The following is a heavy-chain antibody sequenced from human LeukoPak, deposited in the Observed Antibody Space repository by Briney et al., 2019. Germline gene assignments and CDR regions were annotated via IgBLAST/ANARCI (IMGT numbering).Heavy chain of an antibody. CDR3: AGVLRGAFDI. CDR1: GITVSSND. V-gene: IGHV3-53*01. Sequence: GSLRLSCTASGITVSSNDMCWVRQAPGKGLEWISLIYSGGRTDYADSVKGRVTISRDNSKNMVYLQMNSLRGDDTAVYYCAGVLRGAFDIWGQGKMVAVSS. CDR2: IYSGGRT. J-gene: IGHJ3*02.